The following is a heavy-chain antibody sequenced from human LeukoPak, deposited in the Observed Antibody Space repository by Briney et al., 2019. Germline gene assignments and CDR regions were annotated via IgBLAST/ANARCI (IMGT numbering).Heavy chain of an antibody. J-gene: IGHJ4*02. CDR3: ATGGTRAATGRMGF. V-gene: IGHV3-30*03. Sequence: GGSLRLSCAASGFTFSDYYMSWIRQAPGKGLEWVTVTSYDGNEKYYADSVKGRFTISRDNSKNTVYLQMNSLRAEDTAVYYCATGGTRAATGRMGFWGQGTLVTVSS. D-gene: IGHD6-25*01. CDR1: GFTFSDYY. CDR2: TSYDGNEK.